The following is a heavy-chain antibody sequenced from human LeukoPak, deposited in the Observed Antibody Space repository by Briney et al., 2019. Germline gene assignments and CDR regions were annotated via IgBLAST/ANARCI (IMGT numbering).Heavy chain of an antibody. D-gene: IGHD3-9*01. CDR2: ICSSGYNT. Sequence: GGSLRLSCAVSGFTFTDYAMSWVRQAPGKGLGWGTAICSSGYNTYYADSVKGRFALSRDNSNNTFYLQMNSLRAEDTAVYYCARVSYYDILSPSYYFDFWGQGTLVTVSS. CDR3: ARVSYYDILSPSYYFDF. V-gene: IGHV3-23*01. J-gene: IGHJ4*02. CDR1: GFTFTDYA.